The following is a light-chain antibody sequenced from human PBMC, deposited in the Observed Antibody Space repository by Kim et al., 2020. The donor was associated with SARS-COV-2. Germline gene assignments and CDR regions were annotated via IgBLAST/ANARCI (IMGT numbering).Light chain of an antibody. CDR3: QQYGSSPYT. CDR2: GAS. Sequence: EIVVTQSPGTLSLSPGERATLSCRASQSISSSYLGWYQQKPGQAPRLLIYGASSRATGIPDRFSGSGSGTDFTLTISRLEPEDFAVYYCQQYGSSPYTFGQGTKLEI. CDR1: QSISSSY. J-gene: IGKJ2*01. V-gene: IGKV3-20*01.